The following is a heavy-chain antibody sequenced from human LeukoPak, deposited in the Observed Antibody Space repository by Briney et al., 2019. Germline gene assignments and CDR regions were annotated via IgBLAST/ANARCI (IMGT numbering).Heavy chain of an antibody. Sequence: GGSLRLSCAASGFTFSDYYMSWVRQAPGKGLEWVGFIRSKAYGVTTEHAASVKGRFTISRDDSKSIAYLQMNSLKTEDTAVYYCSRADYYGSGSPISLDDWGKGTTVTVSS. D-gene: IGHD3-10*01. J-gene: IGHJ6*04. CDR2: IRSKAYGVTT. V-gene: IGHV3-49*04. CDR3: SRADYYGSGSPISLDD. CDR1: GFTFSDYY.